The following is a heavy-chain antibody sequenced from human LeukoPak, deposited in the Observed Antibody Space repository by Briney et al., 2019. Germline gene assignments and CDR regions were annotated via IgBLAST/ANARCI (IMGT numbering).Heavy chain of an antibody. CDR3: ARVSGVMISLGGVISYFDY. CDR1: GGSFNDYY. Sequence: PSETLSLTCALYGGSFNDYYWTWIRQPPGKGLEWIGEINHSGGTYYNPSLRSRVTISVDPSKNQLSLQLSSVTAADTGVYYCARVSGVMISLGGVISYFDYWGQGTLVTVSS. D-gene: IGHD3-16*02. CDR2: INHSGGT. V-gene: IGHV4-34*01. J-gene: IGHJ4*02.